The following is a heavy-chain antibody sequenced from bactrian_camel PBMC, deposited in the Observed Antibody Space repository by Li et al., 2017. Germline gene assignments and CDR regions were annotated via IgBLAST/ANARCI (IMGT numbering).Heavy chain of an antibody. D-gene: IGHD2*01. V-gene: IGHV3S6*01. Sequence: VQLVESGGGLVQPGGSLRLSCATSGFTFSDHYINWVRQAPGKGLEWVASIYSDGSVTHYVDSVKGRFTGSRDNAKNTVYLQMNSLKVEDTALYFCARKYRGIWSFDYWGQGTQVTVS. J-gene: IGHJ6*01. CDR2: IYSDGSVT. CDR1: GFTFSDHY. CDR3: ARKYRGIWSFDY.